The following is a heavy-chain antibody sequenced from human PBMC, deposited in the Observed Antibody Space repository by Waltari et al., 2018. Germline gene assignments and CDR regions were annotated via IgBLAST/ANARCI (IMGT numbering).Heavy chain of an antibody. Sequence: EVQLVESGGGLVQPGGSLRLSCAASGFTFSSYWMSWVRQAPGKGLAWVANIKQDGSEKYYVDSVQGRFTISRDNAKNSLYLQMNSLRAEDTAVYYCAGVRPYDRALWGQGTLVTVSS. CDR3: AGVRPYDRAL. CDR1: GFTFSSYW. CDR2: IKQDGSEK. J-gene: IGHJ4*02. D-gene: IGHD5-12*01. V-gene: IGHV3-7*01.